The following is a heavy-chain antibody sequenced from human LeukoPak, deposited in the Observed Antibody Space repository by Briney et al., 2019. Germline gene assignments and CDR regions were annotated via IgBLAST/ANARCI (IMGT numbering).Heavy chain of an antibody. CDR1: GFTFGSYS. CDR2: ISTSSDYI. J-gene: IGHJ4*02. D-gene: IGHD2-15*01. CDR3: ARGCSGGSCYDY. Sequence: GGSLRLSCAASGFTFGSYSMNWVRQAPGKGLEWVSSISTSSDYIYYADSVKGRFTISRDNAENSPFLQVNSLRAEDTAVYYCARGCSGGSCYDYWGQGTLVTVSS. V-gene: IGHV3-21*01.